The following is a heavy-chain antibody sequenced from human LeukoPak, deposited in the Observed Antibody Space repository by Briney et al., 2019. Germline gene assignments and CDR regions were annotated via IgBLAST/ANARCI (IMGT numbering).Heavy chain of an antibody. Sequence: ASVKVSCKASGYTFTGYYMHWVRQAPGQGLEWMGWINPNSGGTNYAQKFQGRVTMTRDTSISTAYMELSRLRSDDTAVYYCATGGSPTVTTKGLFDYWGQGTLVTVSS. V-gene: IGHV1-2*02. CDR1: GYTFTGYY. CDR2: INPNSGGT. J-gene: IGHJ4*02. D-gene: IGHD4-17*01. CDR3: ATGGSPTVTTKGLFDY.